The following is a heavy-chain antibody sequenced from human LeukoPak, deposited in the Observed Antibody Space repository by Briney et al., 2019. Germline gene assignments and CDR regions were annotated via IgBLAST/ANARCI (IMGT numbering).Heavy chain of an antibody. J-gene: IGHJ4*02. CDR2: IYSGGST. CDR3: ARVGYGDYLYFDY. D-gene: IGHD4-17*01. V-gene: IGHV3-53*01. CDR1: GFTVSSSY. Sequence: GGSLRLSCAASGFTVSSSYMSWVRQAPGKGLEWVSVIYSGGSTYYADSVKGRFTISRDNSKNTLYLQMNSLRAEDTAVYYCARVGYGDYLYFDYWGQGTLVTVSS.